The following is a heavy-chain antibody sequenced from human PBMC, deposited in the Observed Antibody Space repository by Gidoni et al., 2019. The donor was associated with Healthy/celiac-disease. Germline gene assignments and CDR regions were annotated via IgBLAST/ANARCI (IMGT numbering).Heavy chain of an antibody. D-gene: IGHD4-17*01. Sequence: QVQLQQWGAGLLKPSETLSLTCAVYGGSFSGYYWSWIRQPPGKGLEWIGEINHSGSTNYNPSLKSRVTISVDTSKNQFSLKLSSVTAADTAVYYCARVPEDYGDYYYYGMDVWGQGTTVTVSS. CDR3: ARVPEDYGDYYYYGMDV. CDR1: GGSFSGYY. V-gene: IGHV4-34*01. J-gene: IGHJ6*02. CDR2: INHSGST.